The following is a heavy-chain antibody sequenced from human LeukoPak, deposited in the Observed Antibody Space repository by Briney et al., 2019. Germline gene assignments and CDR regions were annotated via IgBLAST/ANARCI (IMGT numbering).Heavy chain of an antibody. CDR3: ARQTTIFGQIDY. CDR1: GGSIRSSY. Sequence: SETLSLTCSVSGGSIRSSYWSWIRQPPGKGLEWIGYTYANGSTNCNPSLKSRITLAVDTSKNQFSLKLSSVTAADTAVYYCARQTTIFGQIDYWGQGTLVTVSS. V-gene: IGHV4-4*09. J-gene: IGHJ4*02. CDR2: TYANGST. D-gene: IGHD3-3*01.